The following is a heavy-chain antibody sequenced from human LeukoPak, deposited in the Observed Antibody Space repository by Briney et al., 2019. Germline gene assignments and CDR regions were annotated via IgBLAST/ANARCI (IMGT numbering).Heavy chain of an antibody. D-gene: IGHD2-21*01. CDR3: AKGRIVVVIADFSPFDY. CDR2: ISGSGGST. V-gene: IGHV3-23*01. J-gene: IGHJ4*02. CDR1: GFTLSSYA. Sequence: PGGSLRLSCAASGFTLSSYAMSWVRQAPGKGLEWVSAISGSGGSTYYADSVKGRFTISRDNSKNTLYLQMNSLRAEDTAVYYCAKGRIVVVIADFSPFDYWGQGTLVTVSS.